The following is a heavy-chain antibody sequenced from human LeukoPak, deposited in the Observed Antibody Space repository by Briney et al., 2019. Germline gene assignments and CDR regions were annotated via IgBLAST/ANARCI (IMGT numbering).Heavy chain of an antibody. CDR2: ISSSSSYT. J-gene: IGHJ4*02. V-gene: IGHV3-21*05. D-gene: IGHD3-3*01. CDR3: ARGPYYDFWSGYYHDY. CDR1: GFTFSSSA. Sequence: PGGSLRLSCAASGFTFSSSAMSWVRQAPGKGLEWVSYISSSSSYTNYADSVKGRFTISRDNAKNSLYLQMNSLRAEDTAVYYCARGPYYDFWSGYYHDYWGQGTLVTVSS.